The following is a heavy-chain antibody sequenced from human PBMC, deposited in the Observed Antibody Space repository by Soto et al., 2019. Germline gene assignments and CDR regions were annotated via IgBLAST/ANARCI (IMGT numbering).Heavy chain of an antibody. D-gene: IGHD2-15*01. CDR1: GYTFTSYA. J-gene: IGHJ4*02. V-gene: IGHV1-3*01. CDR3: AGCSGGSCYSGLDY. CDR2: INAGNGNT. Sequence: GASVKVSCKASGYTFTSYAMHWVRQAPGQRLEWMGWINAGNGNTKYSQKFQGRVTITRDTSASTAYMELSSLRSEDTAVYYCAGCSGGSCYSGLDYWGQGTLVTISS.